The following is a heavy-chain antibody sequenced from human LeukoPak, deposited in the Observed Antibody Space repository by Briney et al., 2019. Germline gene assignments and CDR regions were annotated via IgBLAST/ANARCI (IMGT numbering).Heavy chain of an antibody. Sequence: ASVKVSCKASGYTFTDYYIHWVRQAPGQGLEWMAFINPDSGDSYSAPKFQGRVTMTRDTSISTASMELNWLTSDDTAVCYCATGVATAFTYWGQGTLVTVSS. V-gene: IGHV1-2*02. D-gene: IGHD5-12*01. CDR3: ATGVATAFTY. J-gene: IGHJ4*02. CDR1: GYTFTDYY. CDR2: INPDSGDS.